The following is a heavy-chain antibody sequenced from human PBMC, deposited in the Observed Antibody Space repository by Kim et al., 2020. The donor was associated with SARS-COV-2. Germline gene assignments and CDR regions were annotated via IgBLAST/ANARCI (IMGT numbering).Heavy chain of an antibody. CDR1: GYTFTSYA. Sequence: ASVKVSCKASGYTFTSYAMHWVRQAPGQRLEWMGWINAGNGNTKYSQKFQGRVTITRDTSASTAYMELSSLRSEDTAVYYCARMKVIGTSPKSSESDDAFDIWGQGTMVTVSS. D-gene: IGHD2-2*01. J-gene: IGHJ3*02. CDR2: INAGNGNT. CDR3: ARMKVIGTSPKSSESDDAFDI. V-gene: IGHV1-3*01.